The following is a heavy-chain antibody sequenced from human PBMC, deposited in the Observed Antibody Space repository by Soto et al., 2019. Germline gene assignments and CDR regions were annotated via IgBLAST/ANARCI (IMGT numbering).Heavy chain of an antibody. CDR2: IIPIFGTA. CDR3: ARVGNYSSGWYNHFDY. D-gene: IGHD6-19*01. V-gene: IGHV1-69*06. CDR1: GGTFSSYA. J-gene: IGHJ4*02. Sequence: SVKVSCKASGGTFSSYAISWVRQAPGQGLEWMGGIIPIFGTANYAQKFQGRVTITADKSTSTAYMELSSLRSEDTAVYYCARVGNYSSGWYNHFDYWGQGTLVTVSS.